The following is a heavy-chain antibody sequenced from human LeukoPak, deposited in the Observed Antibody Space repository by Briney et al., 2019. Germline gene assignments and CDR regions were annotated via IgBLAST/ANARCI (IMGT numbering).Heavy chain of an antibody. CDR2: IKGDGSST. Sequence: PGGSLRLSCAASGFTFSSYWMPWVRHTPGKGLVWVSRIKGDGSSTSYADSAKGRFTISRDNAKNMLYLQMSRLRAEDTAVYYCARDGYSFGHDLDYWGQGTLVTVSS. CDR3: ARDGYSFGHDLDY. D-gene: IGHD5-18*01. J-gene: IGHJ4*02. V-gene: IGHV3-74*01. CDR1: GFTFSSYW.